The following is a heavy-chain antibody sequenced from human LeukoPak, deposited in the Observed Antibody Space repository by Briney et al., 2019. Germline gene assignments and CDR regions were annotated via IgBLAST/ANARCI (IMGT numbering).Heavy chain of an antibody. V-gene: IGHV1-69*13. CDR3: ASYRRQSGYFYYFDY. Sequence: SVKVSCKASGGTFSSYAISWVRQAPGLGLEWMGGIIPIFGTANYAQKFQGRVTITADESTSTAYMELSSLRSEDTAVYYCASYRRQSGYFYYFDYWGQGTLVTVSS. CDR1: GGTFSSYA. D-gene: IGHD3-3*01. CDR2: IIPIFGTA. J-gene: IGHJ4*02.